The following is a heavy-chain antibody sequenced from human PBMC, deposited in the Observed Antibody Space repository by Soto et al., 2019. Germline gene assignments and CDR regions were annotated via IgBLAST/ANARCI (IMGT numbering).Heavy chain of an antibody. CDR2: ISGSGGST. CDR1: GFTFSSYA. CDR3: ASLMEDYYDSSGYYHRYYYYGMDV. D-gene: IGHD3-22*01. J-gene: IGHJ6*02. V-gene: IGHV3-23*01. Sequence: PGGSLRLSCAASGFTFSSYAMSWVRQAPGKGLEWVSAISGSGGSTYYADSVKGRFTISRDNSKNTLYLQMNSLRAEDTAVYYCASLMEDYYDSSGYYHRYYYYGMDVWGQGTTVTVSS.